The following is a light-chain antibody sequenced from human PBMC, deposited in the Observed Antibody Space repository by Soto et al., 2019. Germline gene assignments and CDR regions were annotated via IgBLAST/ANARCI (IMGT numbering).Light chain of an antibody. CDR1: QSVRSDY. CDR3: QQSGTSPWT. CDR2: IAS. Sequence: EIVLTQTPGTLSLSPGERATLSCRASQSVRSDYLAWYQQKPGQAPRLLIYIASNRAPGIPDRFSGSGSGTDFTLTISRLEPEDFAVYYCQQSGTSPWTFGQGSKVEIK. J-gene: IGKJ1*01. V-gene: IGKV3-20*01.